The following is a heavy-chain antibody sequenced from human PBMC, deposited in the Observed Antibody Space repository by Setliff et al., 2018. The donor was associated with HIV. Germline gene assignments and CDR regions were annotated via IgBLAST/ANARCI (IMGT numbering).Heavy chain of an antibody. Sequence: GGSLRLSCAASGFTFSSYSMNWVRQAPGKGLEWVSSISSSSSYIYYADSVKGRFTISRDNAKNTLYLRMNSLRAEDTAVYYCAQAQTSVSGSYYQYLQHWGQGTLVTVSS. J-gene: IGHJ1*01. V-gene: IGHV3-21*04. CDR1: GFTFSSYS. CDR2: ISSSSSYI. CDR3: AQAQTSVSGSYYQYLQH. D-gene: IGHD3-10*01.